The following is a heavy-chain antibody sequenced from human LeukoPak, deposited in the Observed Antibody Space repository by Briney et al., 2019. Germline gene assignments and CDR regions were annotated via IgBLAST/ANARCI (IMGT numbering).Heavy chain of an antibody. CDR2: INAGNGNT. CDR1: GYTFTSYA. Sequence: ASVTVSCKASGYTFTSYAMHWVRQAPGQRLEWMGWINAGNGNTKYSQKFQGRVTITRDTSASTAYMELSSLRSEDTAVYYCARDQIAAAAGTRYYYYGMDVWGQGTTVTVSS. CDR3: ARDQIAAAAGTRYYYYGMDV. D-gene: IGHD6-13*01. V-gene: IGHV1-3*01. J-gene: IGHJ6*02.